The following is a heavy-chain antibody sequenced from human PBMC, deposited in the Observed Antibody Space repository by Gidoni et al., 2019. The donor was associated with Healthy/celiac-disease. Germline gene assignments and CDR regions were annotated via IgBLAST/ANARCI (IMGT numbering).Heavy chain of an antibody. D-gene: IGHD3-10*02. Sequence: QVQLVESGGGVVQPGRSLRLSCAASGFTFSSYGMHWVLQAPGKGLGWVAVIWYDGSNKYYADSVKGRFTISRDNSNNTLYLQINSLRAEDTAVYYCARDRYYGRGHFDYWGQGTLVTVSS. J-gene: IGHJ4*02. CDR1: GFTFSSYG. CDR2: IWYDGSNK. CDR3: ARDRYYGRGHFDY. V-gene: IGHV3-33*01.